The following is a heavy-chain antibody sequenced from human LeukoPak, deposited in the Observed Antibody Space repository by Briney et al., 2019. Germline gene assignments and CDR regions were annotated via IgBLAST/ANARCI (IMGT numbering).Heavy chain of an antibody. D-gene: IGHD2-15*01. J-gene: IGHJ6*03. CDR3: ARDNWCSGGSCYSSTYYYYYYMDV. CDR2: IYTDGSST. CDR1: GFTLSSYW. V-gene: IGHV3-74*01. Sequence: PGGSLRLSCAASGFTLSSYWMHWVRQAPGKGLVWVSVIYTDGSSTTYADSVKGRFTISRDNARNTLYLQMNSLRAEDTAVYYCARDNWCSGGSCYSSTYYYYYYMDVWGKGTTVTASS.